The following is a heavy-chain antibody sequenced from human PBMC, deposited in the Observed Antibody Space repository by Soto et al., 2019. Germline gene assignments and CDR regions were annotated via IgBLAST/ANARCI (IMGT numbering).Heavy chain of an antibody. Sequence: QVQLQESGPGLVKPAETLSLTCTVSGGSISTYYWSWVRQPPGKGLEWIGYIYYSRDTSYNPSLKSRLTISIDAAKNQFSPKLTSVTAADTAVYYCAILGGRYQLLSWFDPWGQGTVVTVSS. D-gene: IGHD3-16*02. CDR2: IYYSRDT. V-gene: IGHV4-59*08. CDR1: GGSISTYY. CDR3: AILGGRYQLLSWFDP. J-gene: IGHJ5*02.